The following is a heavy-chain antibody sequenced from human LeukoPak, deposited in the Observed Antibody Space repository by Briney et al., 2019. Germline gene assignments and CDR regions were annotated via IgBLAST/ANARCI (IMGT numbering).Heavy chain of an antibody. CDR3: ARAGGFYGDYVDHWYFDL. Sequence: SETLSLTCTVSGGSISSSSYYWGWIRQPPGKELEWIGSIYYSGSTYYNPSLKSRVTISVDTSKNQFSLKLSSVTAADTAVYYCARAGGFYGDYVDHWYFDLWGRGTLVTVSS. CDR1: GGSISSSSYY. D-gene: IGHD4-17*01. V-gene: IGHV4-39*07. J-gene: IGHJ2*01. CDR2: IYYSGST.